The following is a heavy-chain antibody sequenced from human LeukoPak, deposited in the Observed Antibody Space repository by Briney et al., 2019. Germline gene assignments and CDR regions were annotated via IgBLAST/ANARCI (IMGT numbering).Heavy chain of an antibody. J-gene: IGHJ4*02. CDR3: ARGPKYYYGSGSYRTYYFDY. V-gene: IGHV4-34*01. Sequence: SETLSLTCAVYGGSFSGYYWSWIRQPPGKGLEWIGEINHSGSTNYNPSLKSRVTISVDTSKNQFSLKLSSVTAADTAVYYCARGPKYYYGSGSYRTYYFDYWGRGTLVTVSS. CDR2: INHSGST. CDR1: GGSFSGYY. D-gene: IGHD3-10*01.